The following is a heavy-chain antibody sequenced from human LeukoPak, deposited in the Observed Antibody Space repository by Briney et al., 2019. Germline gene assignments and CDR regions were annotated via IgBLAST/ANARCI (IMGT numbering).Heavy chain of an antibody. CDR2: IYYSGST. CDR1: GDSISSGSYY. Sequence: QPSETLSLTCTVSGDSISSGSYYWGWIRQPPGKGLEWIGSIYYSGSTYYDPSLKSRVTISVDTSKNQFSLKLSSVTAADTAVYYCARFPRGGIAAPRGAFDIWGQGTMVTVSS. D-gene: IGHD6-13*01. CDR3: ARFPRGGIAAPRGAFDI. J-gene: IGHJ3*02. V-gene: IGHV4-39*07.